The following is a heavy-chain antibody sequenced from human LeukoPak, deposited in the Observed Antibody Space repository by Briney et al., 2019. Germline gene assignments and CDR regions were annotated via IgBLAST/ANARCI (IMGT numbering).Heavy chain of an antibody. J-gene: IGHJ4*02. CDR1: GGSISSSSYY. CDR2: IYYSGST. V-gene: IGHV4-39*01. CDR3: ARRGYSGFDSYYFDY. Sequence: SETLSLTCTVSGGSISSSSYYWGWIRQPPGKGLEWIGSIYYSGSTYDNPSLKSRVTICVKTDKNQFSLKLTSVTAADTAVYYCARRGYSGFDSYYFDYWGQGTLVTVSS. D-gene: IGHD5-12*01.